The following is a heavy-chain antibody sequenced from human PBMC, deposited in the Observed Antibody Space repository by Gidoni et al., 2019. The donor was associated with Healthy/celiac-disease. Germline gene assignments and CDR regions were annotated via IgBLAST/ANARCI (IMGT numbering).Heavy chain of an antibody. D-gene: IGHD3-16*02. Sequence: QITLKESGPTLVKPTQTLTLTCTFSGFSLSTSGVGVGWIRQPPGKALEWLALIYWNDDKRYSPSLKSRLTITKDTSKNQVVLTMTNMDPVDTATYYCAHLGPEGDLSLNYFDYWGQGTLVTVSS. V-gene: IGHV2-5*01. CDR1: GFSLSTSGVG. J-gene: IGHJ4*02. CDR2: IYWNDDK. CDR3: AHLGPEGDLSLNYFDY.